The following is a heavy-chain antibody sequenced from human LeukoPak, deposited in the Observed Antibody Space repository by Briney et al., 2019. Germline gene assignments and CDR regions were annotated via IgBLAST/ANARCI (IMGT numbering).Heavy chain of an antibody. Sequence: GGSLRLSCAASGFTFSDYSMNWVRQAPGKGLEWVSYISSSSGTIFYADSAKGRFTISRDNAKNSLYLQMNSLRADDTAVYYCATDPATGTTATSLLAPWGQGTLVTVSS. D-gene: IGHD1-1*01. V-gene: IGHV3-48*01. CDR3: ATDPATGTTATSLLAP. CDR1: GFTFSDYS. CDR2: ISSSSGTI. J-gene: IGHJ5*02.